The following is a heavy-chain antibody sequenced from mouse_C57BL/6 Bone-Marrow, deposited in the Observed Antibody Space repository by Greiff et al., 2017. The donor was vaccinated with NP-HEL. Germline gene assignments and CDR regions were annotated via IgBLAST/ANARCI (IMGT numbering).Heavy chain of an antibody. CDR2: INPNNGGT. D-gene: IGHD2-3*01. Sequence: EVKLQQSGPELVKPGASVKISCKASGYTFTDYYMNWVKQSHGKSLEWIGDINPNNGGTSYNQKFKGKATLTVDKSSSTAYMELRSLTSEDSAVYDCARDGYYSTWYFDVWGTGTTVTVSS. J-gene: IGHJ1*03. CDR3: ARDGYYSTWYFDV. CDR1: GYTFTDYY. V-gene: IGHV1-26*01.